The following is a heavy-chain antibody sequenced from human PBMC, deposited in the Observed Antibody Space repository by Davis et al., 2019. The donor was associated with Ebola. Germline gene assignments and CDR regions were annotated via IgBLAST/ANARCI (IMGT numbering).Heavy chain of an antibody. CDR2: ISSSSTYI. V-gene: IGHV3-21*04. J-gene: IGHJ6*02. CDR1: GFTFSSYS. Sequence: GESLKISCAASGFTFSSYSMNWVRQAPGKGLEWVSSISSSSTYIYYADSVKGRFTISRDNAKNSLYLQMNSLRAEDTAVYYCARWLARYYYGMDVWGQGTTVTVSS. D-gene: IGHD5-12*01. CDR3: ARWLARYYYGMDV.